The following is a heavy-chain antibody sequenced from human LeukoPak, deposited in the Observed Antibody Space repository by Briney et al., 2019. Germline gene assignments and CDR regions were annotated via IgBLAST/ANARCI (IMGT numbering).Heavy chain of an antibody. CDR3: ARGYSSSWAAEYFQH. J-gene: IGHJ1*01. CDR2: INHSGST. CDR1: GGSFSGYY. D-gene: IGHD6-13*01. V-gene: IGHV4-34*01. Sequence: SETLSLTCAVYGGSFSGYYWSWIRQPPGKGLEWIGEINHSGSTNYNPSPKGRVTISVDTSKNQFSLKLSSVTAADTAVYYCARGYSSSWAAEYFQHWGQGTLVTVSS.